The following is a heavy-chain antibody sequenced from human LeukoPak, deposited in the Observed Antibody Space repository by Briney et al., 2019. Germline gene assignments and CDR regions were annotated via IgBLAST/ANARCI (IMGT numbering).Heavy chain of an antibody. CDR1: GGSISSSSYY. V-gene: IGHV4-39*01. D-gene: IGHD3-10*01. CDR3: ARGGDRGTWFDP. Sequence: SETLSLTCTVSGGSISSSSYYWGWIRQPPGKGLEWIGSIYYSGSTYYNPSLKSRVTISVDTSKNQFSLKLSSVTAADTAVYYCARGGDRGTWFDPWGQGTLVTVSS. J-gene: IGHJ5*02. CDR2: IYYSGST.